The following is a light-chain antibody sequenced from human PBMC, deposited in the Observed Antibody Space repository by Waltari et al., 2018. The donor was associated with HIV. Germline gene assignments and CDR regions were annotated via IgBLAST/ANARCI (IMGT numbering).Light chain of an antibody. J-gene: IGLJ1*01. CDR2: EVS. CDR1: SSAVGGYNS. V-gene: IGLV2-11*01. CDR3: CSYGGTYNV. Sequence: QSALTQPRSVSGSPGPSVTIPCPGTSSAVGGYNSVSWDQQHPGKAPKLLIYEVSKLPSGVPDRFSGSKSGNTASLTISGLRADDEADYYCCSYGGTYNVFGTGTKVTIL.